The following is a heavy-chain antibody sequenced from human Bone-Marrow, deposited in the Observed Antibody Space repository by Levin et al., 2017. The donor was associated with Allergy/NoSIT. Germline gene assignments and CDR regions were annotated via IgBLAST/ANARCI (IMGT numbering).Heavy chain of an antibody. CDR2: IYYSGST. D-gene: IGHD3-10*01. Sequence: SETLSLTCTVSGGSVSSGSYYWSWIRQPPGKGLEWIGYIYYSGSTNYNPSLKSRVTISVDTSKNQFSLKLSSVTAADTAVYYCARDLPSLWTSGHWFDPWGQGTLVTVSS. CDR3: ARDLPSLWTSGHWFDP. CDR1: GGSVSSGSYY. V-gene: IGHV4-61*01. J-gene: IGHJ5*02.